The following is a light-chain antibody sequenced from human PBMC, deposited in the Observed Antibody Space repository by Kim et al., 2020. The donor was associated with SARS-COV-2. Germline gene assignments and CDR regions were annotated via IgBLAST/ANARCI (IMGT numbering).Light chain of an antibody. Sequence: ELTQPPSASGTPGQRVTISCSGSKSNVGNNPVNWYQQFPGTAPKLLIYGDGQRPSGVLDRFSGSKSGTSASLAIGGLHSEDEADYYCAAWDGVLNVWVFGGGTQLTVL. J-gene: IGLJ3*02. CDR2: GDG. CDR1: KSNVGNNP. CDR3: AAWDGVLNVWV. V-gene: IGLV1-44*01.